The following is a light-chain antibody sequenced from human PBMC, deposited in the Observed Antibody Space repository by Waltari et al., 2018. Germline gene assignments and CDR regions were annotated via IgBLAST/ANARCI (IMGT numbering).Light chain of an antibody. J-gene: IGLJ2*01. V-gene: IGLV2-14*01. Sequence: QSALTQPASVSGSPGQSITISCTGTSSDVGGYNYVSWYQQHPGKAPKLMIYGVSNRPSGVSNRFSGSKSGNTASRTISGLQAEDEADYYCSSYTSSYVVFGGGTKLTVL. CDR3: SSYTSSYVV. CDR2: GVS. CDR1: SSDVGGYNY.